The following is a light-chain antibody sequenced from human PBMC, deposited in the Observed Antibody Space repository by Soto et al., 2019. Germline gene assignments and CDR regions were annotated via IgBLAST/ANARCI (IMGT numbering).Light chain of an antibody. CDR1: SSDVGRYHY. V-gene: IGLV2-14*01. CDR2: EVS. CDR3: SSYTSSSTVV. Sequence: QSVLTQPASVSGSPGQSITISCTGTSSDVGRYHYVSWYQQNPGKAPKLMIYEVSNRPSGVSNRFSGSKSGNTASLTISGLQAEDEADYYCSSYTSSSTVVFGGGTKLTVL. J-gene: IGLJ3*02.